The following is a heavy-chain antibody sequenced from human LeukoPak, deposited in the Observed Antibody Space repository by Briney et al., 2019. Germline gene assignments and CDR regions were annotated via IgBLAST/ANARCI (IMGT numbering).Heavy chain of an antibody. V-gene: IGHV1-18*01. J-gene: IGHJ4*02. Sequence: GASVKVSCKASGYTYTNYGISWVRQAPGQGLEWMGWISGYNGNTNYAQKLQGRVTMTTDTSTSTAYMELRSLRSDDTAVYYCARATGYYYDSSGYANFDYWGQGTLVTVSS. CDR1: GYTYTNYG. D-gene: IGHD3-22*01. CDR2: ISGYNGNT. CDR3: ARATGYYYDSSGYANFDY.